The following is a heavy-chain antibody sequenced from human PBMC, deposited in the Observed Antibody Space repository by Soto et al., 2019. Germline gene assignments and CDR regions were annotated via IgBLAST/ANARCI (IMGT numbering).Heavy chain of an antibody. CDR3: ARVSYDILTGSNEGTDY. Sequence: SETLSLTCTVSGGSISSYYWSWIRQPPGKGLEWIGYIYYSGSTNYNPSLKSRVTISVDTSKNQFSLYLQMNSLRAEDTAVYYCARVSYDILTGSNEGTDYWGQGTLVTVSS. CDR2: IYYSGST. J-gene: IGHJ4*02. V-gene: IGHV4-59*12. D-gene: IGHD3-9*01. CDR1: GGSISSYY.